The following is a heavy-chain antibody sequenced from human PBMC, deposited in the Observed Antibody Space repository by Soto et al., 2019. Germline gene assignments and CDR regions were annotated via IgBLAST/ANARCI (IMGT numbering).Heavy chain of an antibody. V-gene: IGHV1-18*01. CDR1: GYRFIDYG. J-gene: IGHJ4*02. CDR2: ISAYYGAT. D-gene: IGHD3-3*01. CDR3: AREMEHFGGVITFAF. Sequence: ASVKVSCKASGYRFIDYGISWVRQAPGQGLEWMGWISAYYGATRYAQNFQGRVTMTRDTSTSTAFMELRSLTSDDTAVYYCAREMEHFGGVITFAFWGQGTLVTV.